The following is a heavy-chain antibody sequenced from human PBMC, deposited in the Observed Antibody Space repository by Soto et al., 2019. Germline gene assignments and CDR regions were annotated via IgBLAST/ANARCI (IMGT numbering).Heavy chain of an antibody. Sequence: SETLSLTCTVSGGSISSGDYYWSWIRQPPGKGLEWIGYIYYSGSTYYNPSLKSRVTISVDTSKNQFSLKLSSVTAADTAVYYCARGPKYYYDSSGYQYPFDYWGQGTLVTVS. D-gene: IGHD3-22*01. CDR2: IYYSGST. CDR3: ARGPKYYYDSSGYQYPFDY. V-gene: IGHV4-30-4*01. CDR1: GGSISSGDYY. J-gene: IGHJ4*02.